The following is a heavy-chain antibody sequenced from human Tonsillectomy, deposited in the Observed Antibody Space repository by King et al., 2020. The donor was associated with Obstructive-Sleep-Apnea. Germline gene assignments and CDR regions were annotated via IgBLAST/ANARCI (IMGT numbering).Heavy chain of an antibody. CDR2: IRSKAYGGTT. Sequence: VQLVESGGGLVQPGRSLRLSCTASGFTFGNYAMSWFRQAPGTGLEWVGFIRSKAYGGTTEYAASVKGRFTISRDDSKSIAYLQMNSLKPEGTAVYYCTRGIELWWYYFDYGGQGTLVTVSS. D-gene: IGHD5-18*01. J-gene: IGHJ4*02. CDR3: TRGIELWWYYFDY. V-gene: IGHV3-49*03. CDR1: GFTFGNYA.